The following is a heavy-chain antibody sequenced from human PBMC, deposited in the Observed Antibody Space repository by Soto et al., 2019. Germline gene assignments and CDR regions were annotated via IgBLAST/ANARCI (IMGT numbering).Heavy chain of an antibody. J-gene: IGHJ1*01. Sequence: EVQLVESGGGLVNPGGSLRLSCAASGFTFTNAWMSWVRQAPGKGLEWVGRIKSKTDGGTTDYAAPVKGRFTISRDDSKNTLYLQMNSLKTEDTAVYYCTTARGTYGAEYFQHWGQGTLVTVSS. V-gene: IGHV3-15*01. CDR3: TTARGTYGAEYFQH. D-gene: IGHD4-17*01. CDR1: GFTFTNAW. CDR2: IKSKTDGGTT.